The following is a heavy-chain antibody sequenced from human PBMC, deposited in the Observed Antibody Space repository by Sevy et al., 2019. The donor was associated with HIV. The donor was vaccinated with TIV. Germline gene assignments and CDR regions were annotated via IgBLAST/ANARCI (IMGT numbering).Heavy chain of an antibody. CDR3: LRSGGADDAGFDP. CDR1: GFTFSSYE. D-gene: IGHD1-26*01. Sequence: GGSLRLSCVASGFTFSSYEMNWVRQAPGKGLEWVSKISTSGKSTFYGESVEGRVTISRDNTKNSVFLETNNLRIEDTAGYYCLRSGGADDAGFDPWGQGTLVTVSS. J-gene: IGHJ5*02. V-gene: IGHV3-48*03. CDR2: ISTSGKST.